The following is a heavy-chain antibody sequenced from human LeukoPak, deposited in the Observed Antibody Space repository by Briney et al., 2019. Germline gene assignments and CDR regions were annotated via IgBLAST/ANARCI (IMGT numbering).Heavy chain of an antibody. Sequence: ASVKVSCKVSGYTLTELSMHWVRQAPGKGLEWMGGFDPEDGETIYAQKFQGRVTMTEDTSTDTAYMELSSLRSEDTAVYYCARGRSGWFGALDYYGMDVWGQGTTVTVSS. CDR3: ARGRSGWFGALDYYGMDV. D-gene: IGHD3-10*01. CDR2: FDPEDGET. V-gene: IGHV1-24*01. CDR1: GYTLTELS. J-gene: IGHJ6*02.